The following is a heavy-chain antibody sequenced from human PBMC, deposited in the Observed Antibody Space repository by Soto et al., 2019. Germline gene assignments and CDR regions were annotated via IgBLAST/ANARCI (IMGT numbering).Heavy chain of an antibody. J-gene: IGHJ4*02. CDR2: IIPILGIA. V-gene: IGHV1-69*08. CDR3: ARDSGDYYGSGGHYAY. D-gene: IGHD3-10*01. CDR1: GGTFSSYT. Sequence: QVQLVQSGAEVKKPGSSVKVSCKASGGTFSSYTISWVRQAPGQGLEWMGRIIPILGIANYAQKFQGRVTITADKSTSTAYMELSSLRSEDTAVYYCARDSGDYYGSGGHYAYWGQGTLVTVSS.